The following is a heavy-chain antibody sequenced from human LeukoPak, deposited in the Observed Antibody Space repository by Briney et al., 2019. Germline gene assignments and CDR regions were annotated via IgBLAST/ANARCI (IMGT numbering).Heavy chain of an antibody. CDR3: ARDGVGYRYGIFDY. J-gene: IGHJ4*02. D-gene: IGHD5-18*01. CDR1: GFTVSSNY. V-gene: IGHV3-53*01. CDR2: IYSDGST. Sequence: PGGSLRLSCAVSGFTVSSNYMTWFRQAPGKGLEWVSVIYSDGSTYYADSVKGRFTISRDNSKNTLYLQMNSLRAEDTAVYYCARDGVGYRYGIFDYWGQGTLVTVSS.